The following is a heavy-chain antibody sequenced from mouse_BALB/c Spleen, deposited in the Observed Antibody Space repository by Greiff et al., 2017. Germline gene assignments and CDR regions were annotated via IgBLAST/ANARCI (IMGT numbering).Heavy chain of an antibody. V-gene: IGHV5-4*02. CDR3: ARDEDDYLAWFAY. J-gene: IGHJ3*01. D-gene: IGHD2-4*01. CDR1: GFTFSDYY. CDR2: ISDGGSYT. Sequence: EGKLMESGGGLVKPGGSLKLSCAASGFTFSDYYMYWVRQTPEKRLEWVATISDGGSYTYYPDSVKGRFTISRDNAKNNLYLQMSSLKSEDTAMYYCARDEDDYLAWFAYWGQGTLVTVSA.